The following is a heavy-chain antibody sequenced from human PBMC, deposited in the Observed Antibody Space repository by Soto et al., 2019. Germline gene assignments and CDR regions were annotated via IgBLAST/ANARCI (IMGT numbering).Heavy chain of an antibody. D-gene: IGHD3-10*01. CDR3: ARVPASYRNKVNNWFDP. V-gene: IGHV4-30-4*01. CDR1: GGSISSGDYY. J-gene: IGHJ5*02. Sequence: PSETLSLTCTVSGGSISSGDYYWSWIRQPPGKGLEWIGYIYYSGSTYYNPSLKSRVTISVDTSKNQFSLKLSSVTAADTAVYYCARVPASYRNKVNNWFDPWGQGTLVTVSS. CDR2: IYYSGST.